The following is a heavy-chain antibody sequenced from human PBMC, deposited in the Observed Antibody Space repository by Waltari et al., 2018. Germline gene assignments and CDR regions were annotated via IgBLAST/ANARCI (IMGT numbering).Heavy chain of an antibody. CDR3: ARDSGPSGMWELDY. Sequence: QVQLVQSGAEVKKPGDSVKVSCKAAGYTFTGSYMRWVRQAPGQGLEWMERINPTSGATNYAQNFQGSVTMTRYTSICTAYMELSRLRSDDTAVYYCARDSGPSGMWELDYWGQGTLVTVSS. D-gene: IGHD1-26*01. CDR1: GYTFTGSY. J-gene: IGHJ4*02. CDR2: INPTSGAT. V-gene: IGHV1-2*06.